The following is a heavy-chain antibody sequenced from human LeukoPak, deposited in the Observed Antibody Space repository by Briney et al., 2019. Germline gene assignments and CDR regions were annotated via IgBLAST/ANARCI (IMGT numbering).Heavy chain of an antibody. CDR1: GFTFSSYA. J-gene: IGHJ5*02. CDR3: ARDGNTYYDILTGLGTWFDP. V-gene: IGHV3-30-3*01. Sequence: GRSLRLSCAASGFTFSSYAMHWVRQAPGKGLEWVAVISYDGSNKYYADSVKGRFTISRDNSKTTLYLHMNSLRAEDTAVYYCARDGNTYYDILTGLGTWFDPWGQGTLVTVSS. CDR2: ISYDGSNK. D-gene: IGHD3-9*01.